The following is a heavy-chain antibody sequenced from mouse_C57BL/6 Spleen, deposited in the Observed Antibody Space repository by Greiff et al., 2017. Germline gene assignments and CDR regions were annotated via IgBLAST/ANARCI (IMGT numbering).Heavy chain of an antibody. J-gene: IGHJ3*01. CDR3: AREDYGSTSGFAY. V-gene: IGHV5-16*01. CDR2: INYDGSST. Sequence: DVMLVESEGGLVQPGSSMKLSCTASGFTFSDYYMAWVRQVPEKGLEWVANINYDGSSTYYLDSLKSRFIISRDNAKNILYLQMSSLKSEDTATYYCAREDYGSTSGFAYWGQGTLVTVSA. CDR1: GFTFSDYY. D-gene: IGHD1-1*01.